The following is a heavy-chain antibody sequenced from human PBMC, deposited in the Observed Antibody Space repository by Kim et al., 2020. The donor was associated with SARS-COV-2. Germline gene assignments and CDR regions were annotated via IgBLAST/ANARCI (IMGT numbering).Heavy chain of an antibody. D-gene: IGHD3-10*01. CDR2: INHSGST. V-gene: IGHV4-34*01. Sequence: SETLSLTCAVYGGSFSGYYWSWIRQPPGKGLEWIGEINHSGSTNYNPSLKSRVTISVDTSKNQFSLKLSSVTAADTAVYYCAGSLHGYFDYWGQGTLVTVSS. J-gene: IGHJ4*02. CDR3: AGSLHGYFDY. CDR1: GGSFSGYY.